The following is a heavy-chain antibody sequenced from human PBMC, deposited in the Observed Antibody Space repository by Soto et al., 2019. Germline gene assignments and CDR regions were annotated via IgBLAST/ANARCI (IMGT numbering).Heavy chain of an antibody. CDR2: TYYRSKWNY. Sequence: PSQTLSLTCAISGDSVSANNAAWNWIRQSPSRGLEWLGRTYYRSKWNYDYAESVKSRLTITPDTSNNQFSLQLNSVTPEDAAVYYCVRQPLANLAPYGMDVWGQGTTVTVSS. D-gene: IGHD6-6*01. V-gene: IGHV6-1*01. J-gene: IGHJ6*02. CDR1: GDSVSANNAA. CDR3: VRQPLANLAPYGMDV.